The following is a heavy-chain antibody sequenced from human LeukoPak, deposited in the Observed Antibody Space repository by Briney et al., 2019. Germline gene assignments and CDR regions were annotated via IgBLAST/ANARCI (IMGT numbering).Heavy chain of an antibody. CDR2: VYNIGRT. CDR1: GGSISTFY. D-gene: IGHD2-15*01. Sequence: AETLSLTCTVSGGSISTFYRSWIRWTPGKGLEWIGYVYNIGRTNYNPSLTSRVTLSIDTSKNQFSLRLSSVTAADTAVYHCARDRSTPRPGLFDYWGGRPLLPVSS. V-gene: IGHV4-59*01. J-gene: IGHJ4*02. CDR3: ARDRSTPRPGLFDY.